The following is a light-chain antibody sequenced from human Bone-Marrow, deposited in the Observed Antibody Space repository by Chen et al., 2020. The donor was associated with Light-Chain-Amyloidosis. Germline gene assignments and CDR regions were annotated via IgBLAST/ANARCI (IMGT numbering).Light chain of an antibody. CDR1: SSDVGGDNH. CDR3: SSYTITNTLV. J-gene: IGLJ1*01. V-gene: IGLV2-14*01. CDR2: EVT. Sequence: QSALPQPASVSGPPGQSTTIPCTGTSSDVGGDNHVSWYQQHPDKAPKLMIYEVTNRPSWVPDRFSGSKSDNTASLTISGLQTEDEADYFCSSYTITNTLVFGSGTRVTVL.